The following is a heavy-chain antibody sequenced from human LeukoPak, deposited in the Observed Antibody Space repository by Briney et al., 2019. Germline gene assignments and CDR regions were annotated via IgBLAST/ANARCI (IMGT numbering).Heavy chain of an antibody. J-gene: IGHJ4*02. CDR2: IKTDGSST. CDR1: GFTFSAYW. Sequence: PGGSLRLSCAASGFTFSAYWMGWVRQAPGKGLVWVSYIKTDGSSTSYADSVKGRFTISRDNAKNTLYLQMNSLRAEDTAVYYCAKDGIRGVIMEYYFDYWGQGTLVTVSS. V-gene: IGHV3-74*01. D-gene: IGHD3-10*01. CDR3: AKDGIRGVIMEYYFDY.